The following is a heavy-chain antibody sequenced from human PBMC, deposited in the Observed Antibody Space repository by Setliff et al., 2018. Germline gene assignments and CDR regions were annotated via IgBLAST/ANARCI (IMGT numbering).Heavy chain of an antibody. CDR2: IHYNGNL. Sequence: PSETLSLTCAVSGGSISSSSYYWGWIRQSPGEGLEWIANIHYNGNLYYNPSLKNRATISMDMSKIQFSLKLISVTAADTALYFCARRPTGPGAPFDIWGHGTMVTVSS. D-gene: IGHD3-10*01. V-gene: IGHV4-39*01. J-gene: IGHJ3*02. CDR3: ARRPTGPGAPFDI. CDR1: GGSISSSSYY.